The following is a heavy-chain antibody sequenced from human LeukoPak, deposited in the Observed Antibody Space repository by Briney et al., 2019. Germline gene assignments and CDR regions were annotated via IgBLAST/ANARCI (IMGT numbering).Heavy chain of an antibody. D-gene: IGHD3-10*01. CDR1: GFTFSSYT. CDR3: ARDRDLYFDY. V-gene: IGHV3-21*01. Sequence: GGSLRLSCAASGFTFSSYTMNWVRQAPGKGLEWVSSISSSSSYIYYADSVKGRFTISRGNAKNSLYLQMNSLRAEDTAVYYCARDRDLYFDYWGQGTLVTVSS. CDR2: ISSSSSYI. J-gene: IGHJ4*02.